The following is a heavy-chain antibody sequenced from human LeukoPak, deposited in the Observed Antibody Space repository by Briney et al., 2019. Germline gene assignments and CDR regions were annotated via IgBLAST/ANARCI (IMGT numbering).Heavy chain of an antibody. J-gene: IGHJ6*03. CDR2: IRYDGSNK. D-gene: IGHD5-12*01. Sequence: GGSLTLSCAASGFSFSSYSMNWVRQAPGKGLEWVAFIRYDGSNKYYADSVKGRFTISRDNSKNTLYLHVNSLIPEDPAVYYCAKGNGYEAQYYYYYMDVWGKGTTVTISS. CDR3: AKGNGYEAQYYYYYMDV. CDR1: GFSFSSYS. V-gene: IGHV3-30*02.